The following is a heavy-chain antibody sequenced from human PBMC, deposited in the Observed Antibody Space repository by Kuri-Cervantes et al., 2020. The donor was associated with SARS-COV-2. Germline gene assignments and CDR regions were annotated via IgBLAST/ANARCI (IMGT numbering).Heavy chain of an antibody. CDR1: GFTLRNYG. Sequence: GESLKISCAASGFTLRNYGMHWVRQAPGKGLEWVAVIWYDGSKKYYADSVKGRFTISRDNSKNTLYLLMKSLRVEDTAVYYCARGEEKVCANYYMDVWGKGTTVTVSS. J-gene: IGHJ6*03. V-gene: IGHV3-33*08. CDR3: ARGEEKVCANYYMDV. D-gene: IGHD3-16*01. CDR2: IWYDGSKK.